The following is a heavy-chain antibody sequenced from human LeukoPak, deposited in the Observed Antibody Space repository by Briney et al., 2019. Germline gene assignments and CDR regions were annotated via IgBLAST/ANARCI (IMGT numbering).Heavy chain of an antibody. J-gene: IGHJ4*02. CDR1: GGTFSSYA. D-gene: IGHD4-17*01. CDR3: ARGFGATVTIVYYFDC. CDR2: IIPIFGKA. Sequence: ASVKVSCKASGGTFSSYAISWVRQAPGQGLEWMGGIIPIFGKANYAQKFQGRVTITADESTSTAYMELSSLRSEDTAVYYCARGFGATVTIVYYFDCWGQGTLVTVSS. V-gene: IGHV1-69*13.